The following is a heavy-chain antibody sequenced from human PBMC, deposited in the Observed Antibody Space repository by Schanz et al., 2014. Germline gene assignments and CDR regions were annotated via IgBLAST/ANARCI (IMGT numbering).Heavy chain of an antibody. CDR3: ARAPPPYSSSPYYWYYGMDV. Sequence: EVQLVESGGGFVQPGGSLRLSCATSGFTFTTFAMNWIRQAPGKGLEWVSYISNSGYTIYYADSVKGRFTISRDNAKNPRFLKRNSRRAEATAVYYWARAPPPYSSSPYYWYYGMDVWGQGTTVTVSS. V-gene: IGHV3-48*04. CDR2: ISNSGYTI. D-gene: IGHD6-6*01. J-gene: IGHJ6*02. CDR1: GFTFTTFA.